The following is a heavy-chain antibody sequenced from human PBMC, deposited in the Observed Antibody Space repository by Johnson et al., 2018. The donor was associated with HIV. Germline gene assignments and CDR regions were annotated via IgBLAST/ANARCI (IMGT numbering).Heavy chain of an antibody. Sequence: VQLVESGGGVVQPGRSLRLSCVASGFTFRSYGMHWVRQAPGKGLEWVANINQDGTEKYYVDSLTGRFTISRDNAKKSLYLQMNSLRAEDTAVYYCAKSGFSGSYQGAYDIWGQGTMVTVSS. D-gene: IGHD1-26*01. CDR2: INQDGTEK. J-gene: IGHJ3*02. V-gene: IGHV3-7*01. CDR1: GFTFRSYG. CDR3: AKSGFSGSYQGAYDI.